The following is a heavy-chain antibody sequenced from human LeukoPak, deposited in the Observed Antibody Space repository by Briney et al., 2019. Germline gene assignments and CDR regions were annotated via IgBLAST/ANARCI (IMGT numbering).Heavy chain of an antibody. J-gene: IGHJ4*02. Sequence: SETLSLTCTVSGGSISSHYWSWIRQPPGKGLEWIGYIYYSGSTNYNPSLKSRVTISVDTSKNQFSLKLSSVTAADTAVYYCARGGLTAVMLSYWGQGTLVTVSS. CDR3: ARGGLTAVMLSY. V-gene: IGHV4-59*11. CDR2: IYYSGST. D-gene: IGHD4-23*01. CDR1: GGSISSHY.